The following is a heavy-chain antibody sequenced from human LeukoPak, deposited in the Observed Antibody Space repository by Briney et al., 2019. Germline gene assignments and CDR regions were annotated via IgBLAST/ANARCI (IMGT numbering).Heavy chain of an antibody. D-gene: IGHD3-10*01. CDR2: INPSSGST. CDR3: ARDRRGYYYMDV. Sequence: GASVKVSCKASGYTFTSYYMHWVRQAPGQGLEWMGIINPSSGSTNYAQKFQGRFTMTRDMSTSTVYMELSSLRSEDTAVYYCARDRRGYYYMDVWGKGTTVTVSS. J-gene: IGHJ6*03. V-gene: IGHV1-46*01. CDR1: GYTFTSYY.